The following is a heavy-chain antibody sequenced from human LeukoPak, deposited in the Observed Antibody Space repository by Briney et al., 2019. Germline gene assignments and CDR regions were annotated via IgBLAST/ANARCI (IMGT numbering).Heavy chain of an antibody. CDR1: GFTFHNYA. Sequence: HPGESLRLSCAASGFTFHNYAIHWVRQAPGKGLEWVSLTSGDGITTYFADSVKGRFTISRDNSKSSLFLQMNSLRTEDTALYCCARDHVYGGADYWGQGTLVTVSS. CDR2: TSGDGITT. J-gene: IGHJ4*02. D-gene: IGHD5/OR15-5a*01. CDR3: ARDHVYGGADY. V-gene: IGHV3-43*02.